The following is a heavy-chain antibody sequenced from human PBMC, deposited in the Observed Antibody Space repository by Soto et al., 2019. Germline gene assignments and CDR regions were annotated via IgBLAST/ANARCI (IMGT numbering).Heavy chain of an antibody. CDR2: VTESGGTT. Sequence: EVQLLESGGGLVQPGGSLRLSCAASGFTFGSHAMSWVRQAPGKGLEWVSGVTESGGTTYYADSVKGRFTISRDNPKNTLYLQMYSLRVEDTAIYYCAKFFIAGAYWDYFDYWGREPWSPSPQ. V-gene: IGHV3-23*01. J-gene: IGHJ4*02. CDR1: GFTFGSHA. CDR3: AKFFIAGAYWDYFDY. D-gene: IGHD2-8*02.